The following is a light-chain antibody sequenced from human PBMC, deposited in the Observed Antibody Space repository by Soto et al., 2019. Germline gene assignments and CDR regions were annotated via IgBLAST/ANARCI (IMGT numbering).Light chain of an antibody. J-gene: IGKJ1*01. Sequence: DIQMTQSPSSLSAFVGDSVTITCHASQRISTFLNWYHQKPGKAPKLLIYDASTLEGGVPSRFSGSGSGTEFTLAISGLQADDFATYYCQQYNSYWTFGQGTKVDIK. V-gene: IGKV1-5*01. CDR2: DAS. CDR1: QRISTF. CDR3: QQYNSYWT.